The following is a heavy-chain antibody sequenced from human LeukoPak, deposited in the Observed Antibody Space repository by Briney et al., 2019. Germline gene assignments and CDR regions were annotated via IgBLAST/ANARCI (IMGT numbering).Heavy chain of an antibody. Sequence: GGSLRLSCAASGFTFSSYTMNWVHQAPGKGLEWVSYISTSGGSTYYSASAKGRFTISRDNARNSLFLQLRRLTAEDTAVYYCARDPRGDFVWGHRFDYWGQGVLVTVSS. J-gene: IGHJ4*02. CDR3: ARDPRGDFVWGHRFDY. CDR1: GFTFSSYT. D-gene: IGHD3-16*01. V-gene: IGHV3-48*04. CDR2: ISTSGGST.